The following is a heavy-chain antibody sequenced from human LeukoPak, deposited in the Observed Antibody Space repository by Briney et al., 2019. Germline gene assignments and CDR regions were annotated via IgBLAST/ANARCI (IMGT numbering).Heavy chain of an antibody. V-gene: IGHV4-38-2*02. Sequence: SETLSLTCTVSGYSISSGYYWGWIRQPPGKGLEWIGYIYTSGSTNYNPSLKSRVTMSVDTSKNQFSLKLSSVTAADTAVYYCARGLSMGNWFDPWGQGTLVTVSS. CDR3: ARGLSMGNWFDP. D-gene: IGHD2-21*01. CDR2: IYTSGST. CDR1: GYSISSGYY. J-gene: IGHJ5*02.